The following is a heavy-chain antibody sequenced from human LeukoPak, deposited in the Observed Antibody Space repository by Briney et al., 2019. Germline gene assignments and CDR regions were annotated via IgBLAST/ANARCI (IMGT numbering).Heavy chain of an antibody. CDR1: GDSIISYY. CDR2: IHHFGRT. J-gene: IGHJ4*02. D-gene: IGHD5-18*01. V-gene: IGHV4-59*01. CDR3: ARGLWTQPGLVPFNY. Sequence: SETLSLTCSVSGDSIISYYWNWLRQSPGKGLEWIGNIHHFGRTEYNSSLRSRVTMFLDSSKNQFSLRLTSVTPTDTAVYYCARGLWTQPGLVPFNYWGQGILVTVSS.